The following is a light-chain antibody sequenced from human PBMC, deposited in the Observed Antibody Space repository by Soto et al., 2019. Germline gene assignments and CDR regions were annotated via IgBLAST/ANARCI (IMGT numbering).Light chain of an antibody. J-gene: IGKJ3*01. CDR1: QSVSSSY. CDR3: QQHSNWSSGLA. V-gene: IGKV3D-20*02. CDR2: NAS. Sequence: EIELTQSPATLSLSPGERATLSCRASQSVSSSYLAWYQQKPGQAPRLLIYNASSRATGIPDRFSGSGSGTDFTPTISSREPEDFAVYYCQQHSNWSSGLAFGHGTKVDIK.